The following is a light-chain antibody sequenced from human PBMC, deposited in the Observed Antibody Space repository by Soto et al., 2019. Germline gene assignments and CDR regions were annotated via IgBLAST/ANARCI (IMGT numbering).Light chain of an antibody. J-gene: IGLJ3*02. CDR1: SSDVGSYNR. CDR2: EVT. CDR3: TSYTSSRTWV. Sequence: QPALTQPPSVSGSPGQSVTISCTGTSSDVGSYNRVSWYQQPPGTAPKLMIYEVTNRPSGVPNRFSASKSGNTASLTISGLQAEDEADYYCTSYTSSRTWVFGGGTKLTVL. V-gene: IGLV2-18*02.